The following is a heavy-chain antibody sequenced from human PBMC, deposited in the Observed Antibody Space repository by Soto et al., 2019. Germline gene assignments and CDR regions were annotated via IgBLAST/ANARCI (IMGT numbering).Heavy chain of an antibody. J-gene: IGHJ5*02. V-gene: IGHV4-59*01. CDR2: IYYTGST. CDR3: ARWVVAAAAWFDP. CDR1: SGSISTYY. D-gene: IGHD2-2*01. Sequence: SETLSLTCTVSSGSISTYYWSWIRQPPGKGLEWIGYIYYTGSTNYNPSLKSRVAISVDTSKNQISLTLSSVTAADTAVYYCARWVVAAAAWFDPWGQGTLVTVSS.